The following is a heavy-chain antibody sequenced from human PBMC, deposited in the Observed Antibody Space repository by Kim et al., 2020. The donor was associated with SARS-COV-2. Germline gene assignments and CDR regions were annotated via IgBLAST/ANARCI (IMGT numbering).Heavy chain of an antibody. V-gene: IGHV1-3*01. D-gene: IGHD2-15*01. J-gene: IGHJ4*02. CDR2: INPGNGDT. CDR3: ARMLPSTSHDY. Sequence: ASVKVSCKASGYTFTSYAMHWVRQAPGQRLERMGWINPGNGDTRYSQNFQGRVTFTRDTSASTAYMELSSLRSEDTAMYYCARMLPSTSHDYWGQGTLVTVSS. CDR1: GYTFTSYA.